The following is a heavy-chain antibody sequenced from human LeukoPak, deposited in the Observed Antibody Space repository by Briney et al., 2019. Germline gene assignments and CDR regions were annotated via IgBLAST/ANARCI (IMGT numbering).Heavy chain of an antibody. CDR3: ARETNSGSYSDFDY. CDR2: ISSSSSFT. V-gene: IGHV3-21*04. J-gene: IGHJ4*02. CDR1: GFTFSSYS. Sequence: GGSLRLSCAASGFTFSSYSMNWVRQAPGKGLEWVSSISSSSSFTEYADSVKGRFTISRDNAKNSLYLQMTSLRVEDTAVYYCARETNSGSYSDFDYWGQGTLVTVSS. D-gene: IGHD1-26*01.